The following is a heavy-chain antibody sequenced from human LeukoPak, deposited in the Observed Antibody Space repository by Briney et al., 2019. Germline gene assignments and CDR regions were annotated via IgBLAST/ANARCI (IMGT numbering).Heavy chain of an antibody. CDR1: GYSFTSYW. CDR3: ARHFLGELPDMDV. Sequence: GESLKISCKGSGYSFTSYWIGWVRQMPGKGLEWMGRIDPSDSYTKYSPSFQGHVTISGDESISTAYLRWSSLKASDTAMYYCARHFLGELPDMDVWGQGTTVTVSS. D-gene: IGHD1-26*01. J-gene: IGHJ6*02. CDR2: IDPSDSYT. V-gene: IGHV5-10-1*01.